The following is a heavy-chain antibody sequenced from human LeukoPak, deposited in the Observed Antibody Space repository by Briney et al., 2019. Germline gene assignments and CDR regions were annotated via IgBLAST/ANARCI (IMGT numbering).Heavy chain of an antibody. V-gene: IGHV1-46*01. Sequence: ASVKVSCKAFGYTFTSNYMHWVRQAPGQGPEWIGVISPSGGSTTYAQKFQGRVTLTRDMSTSTDYLELSSLGSEDTAVYYCARDNSVRDEAWWFNPWGQGTLVTVSS. J-gene: IGHJ5*02. D-gene: IGHD5-24*01. CDR2: ISPSGGST. CDR3: ARDNSVRDEAWWFNP. CDR1: GYTFTSNY.